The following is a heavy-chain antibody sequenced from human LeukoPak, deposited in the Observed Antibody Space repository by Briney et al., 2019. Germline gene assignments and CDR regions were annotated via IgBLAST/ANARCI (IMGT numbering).Heavy chain of an antibody. V-gene: IGHV3-48*03. Sequence: QPGGSLRLSCAASGFTFSSCEMNWVRQTPGKGLEWVSYIDSSGTTIYYADSVEGRFTSSRDNAKNSLYLQMNSLRAEDTAVYYCARGKEPVAGSLSHFDYWGQGTLVTVSS. CDR3: ARGKEPVAGSLSHFDY. CDR1: GFTFSSCE. D-gene: IGHD6-19*01. CDR2: IDSSGTTI. J-gene: IGHJ4*02.